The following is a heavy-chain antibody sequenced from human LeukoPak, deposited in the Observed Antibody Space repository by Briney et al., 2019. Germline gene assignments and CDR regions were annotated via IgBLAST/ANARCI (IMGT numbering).Heavy chain of an antibody. CDR3: ARGHQL. CDR1: GFTFRDSA. V-gene: IGHV3-23*01. Sequence: PGGSLRLSCSASGFTFRDSAMTWVRQAPGKGLEWVSAISDSGGSTYYADSVKGRFTISRDNSKNTLYLQMNSLRVEDAAVYHCARGHQLWGQGTTVTVSS. D-gene: IGHD2-2*01. CDR2: ISDSGGST. J-gene: IGHJ6*02.